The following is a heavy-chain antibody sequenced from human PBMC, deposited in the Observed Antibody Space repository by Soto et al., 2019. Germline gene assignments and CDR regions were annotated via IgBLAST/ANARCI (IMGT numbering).Heavy chain of an antibody. Sequence: GGSLRLSCAASGFTFSTYTMSWVRQAPGKGLEWVSAISGSGDYTYYADSVKGRFTISRDNSKNTLYLQMNVLRAEDTAFYYCTKPQWELLDWGQGTLVTVSS. CDR3: TKPQWELLD. J-gene: IGHJ4*02. V-gene: IGHV3-23*01. CDR1: GFTFSTYT. D-gene: IGHD1-26*01. CDR2: ISGSGDYT.